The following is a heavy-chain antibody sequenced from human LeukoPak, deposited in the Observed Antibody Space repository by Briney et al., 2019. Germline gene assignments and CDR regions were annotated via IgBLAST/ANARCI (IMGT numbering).Heavy chain of an antibody. V-gene: IGHV3-23*01. CDR2: ISGSGGST. D-gene: IGHD3-10*01. CDR3: AKAPPKPGWGSCYRLRALGY. J-gene: IGHJ4*02. Sequence: GGSLRLSCAASGFTLSSYAMSWVRQAPGKGLEWVSAISGSGGSTYYADSVKGRFTISRDNSKNSLYLQMNSLRAEDTAVYDCAKAPPKPGWGSCYRLRALGYWGQGTLVTVSS. CDR1: GFTLSSYA.